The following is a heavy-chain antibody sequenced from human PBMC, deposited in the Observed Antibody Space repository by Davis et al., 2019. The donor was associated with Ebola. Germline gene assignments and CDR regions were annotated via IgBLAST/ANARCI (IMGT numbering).Heavy chain of an antibody. J-gene: IGHJ6*03. CDR3: ARDLEDNWKYDTRGKLYYYYMDV. D-gene: IGHD1-7*01. CDR1: GFPFSYYG. V-gene: IGHV3-NL1*01. Sequence: GESLNISCAASGFPFSYYGMHWVRQSPGGGLEWVSGIGSDTATHYADTVGGRFTISRDDSKNTLFLQMDSLRAEDTAVYYCARDLEDNWKYDTRGKLYYYYMDVWGKGTTVTVSS. CDR2: IGSDTAT.